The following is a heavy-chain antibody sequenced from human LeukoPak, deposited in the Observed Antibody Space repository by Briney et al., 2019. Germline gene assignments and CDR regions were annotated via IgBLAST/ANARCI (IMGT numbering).Heavy chain of an antibody. V-gene: IGHV4-30-4*01. J-gene: IGHJ4*02. CDR3: ARDPLMTTASPRY. D-gene: IGHD4-17*01. Sequence: SQTLSLTCTVSGGSISSGGYYWSWIRQPPGKGLEWIGYIYYSGSTYYNPSLKSRVTISVDTSKNQFSLKLSSVTAADTAVYYCARDPLMTTASPRYWGQGTLVTVSS. CDR1: GGSISSGGYY. CDR2: IYYSGST.